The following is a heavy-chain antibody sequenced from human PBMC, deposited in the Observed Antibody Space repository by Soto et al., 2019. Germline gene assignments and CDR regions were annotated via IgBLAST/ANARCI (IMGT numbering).Heavy chain of an antibody. CDR1: GGSFSGYF. Sequence: PSETLSLTFAVSGGSFSGYFWTWIRQPPGKRLEWIGEISHSGSTNSNPSLRSRVTISVDPSKTHSSLKLTSVTAADTAVYSCARGLAYDRQIAVAEPFDYWGQGTLVTVS. CDR3: ARGLAYDRQIAVAEPFDY. J-gene: IGHJ4*02. CDR2: ISHSGST. D-gene: IGHD6-19*01. V-gene: IGHV4-34*01.